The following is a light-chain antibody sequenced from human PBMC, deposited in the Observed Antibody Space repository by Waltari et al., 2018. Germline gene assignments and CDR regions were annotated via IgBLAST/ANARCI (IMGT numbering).Light chain of an antibody. J-gene: IGLJ2*01. V-gene: IGLV2-23*02. CDR2: EVS. CDR1: SSDVGDYNL. CDR3: CSYAGTNTWV. Sequence: QSALTQPASVSASPGQSITNSCNGTSSDVGDYNLVSWYQQHPAKAPKLLIFEVSKRPTGVSNRFSASKSGNTASMTISGLQAEDEATYHCCSYAGTNTWVFGGGTKVTVL.